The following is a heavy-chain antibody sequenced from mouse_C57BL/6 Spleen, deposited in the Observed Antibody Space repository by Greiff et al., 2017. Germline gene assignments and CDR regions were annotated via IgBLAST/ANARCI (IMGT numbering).Heavy chain of an antibody. CDR1: GYAFSSSW. D-gene: IGHD1-1*01. Sequence: QVQLQQSGPELVKPGASVKISCKASGYAFSSSWMNWVKQRPGKGLEGIGRIYPGDGDTNYNGKFKGKATLTADKSSSTAYMQLSSLTSEDSAVYFCATLYYYGSSSDYWGQGTTLTVSS. CDR3: ATLYYYGSSSDY. J-gene: IGHJ2*01. CDR2: IYPGDGDT. V-gene: IGHV1-82*01.